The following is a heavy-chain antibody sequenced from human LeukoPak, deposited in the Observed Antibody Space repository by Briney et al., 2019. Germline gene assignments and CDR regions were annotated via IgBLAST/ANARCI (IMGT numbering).Heavy chain of an antibody. Sequence: SSVKVSCKASGGTFSSYAIIWVRQDPGQGLEWMGGIIPIFGTANYAQKFQGRITITTDESTSTAYMELSSLRSEDTSIYYCARGEGYSDWGQGTLVTVSS. CDR3: ARGEGYSD. D-gene: IGHD2-15*01. V-gene: IGHV1-69*05. CDR2: IIPIFGTA. J-gene: IGHJ4*02. CDR1: GGTFSSYA.